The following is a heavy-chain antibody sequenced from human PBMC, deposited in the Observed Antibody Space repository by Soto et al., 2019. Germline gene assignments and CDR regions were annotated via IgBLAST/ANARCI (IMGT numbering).Heavy chain of an antibody. V-gene: IGHV4-59*12. J-gene: IGHJ4*02. Sequence: SETLSLTCTVSGGSMISYYWSWIRQPPGKGLEWIGYMYHSGSTYYNPSLKSRVTISIDRSKNQFSLKLSSVTAADTAVYYCARVPDDWGQGILVTVTS. CDR3: ARVPDD. CDR1: GGSMISYY. CDR2: MYHSGST.